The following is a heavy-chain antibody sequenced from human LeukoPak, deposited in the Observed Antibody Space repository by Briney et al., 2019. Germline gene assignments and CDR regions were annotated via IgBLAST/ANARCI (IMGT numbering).Heavy chain of an antibody. CDR1: GGSITSSSYY. D-gene: IGHD2/OR15-2a*01. CDR3: AREGTTRYFDY. J-gene: IGHJ4*02. Sequence: SETLSLTCTVSGGSITSSSYYWGWIRQPPGKGLEWIGSIYFSGSTYHNPSLKSRVTISVDTSKNQFSLKLSSVTAADTAVYYCAREGTTRYFDYWGQGTLVTVSS. V-gene: IGHV4-39*07. CDR2: IYFSGST.